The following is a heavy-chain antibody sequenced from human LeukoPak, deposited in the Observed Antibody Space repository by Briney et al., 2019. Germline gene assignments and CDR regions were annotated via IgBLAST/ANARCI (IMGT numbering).Heavy chain of an antibody. CDR2: INPSGGST. CDR3: ARGASRMVTDY. V-gene: IGHV1-46*01. Sequence: ASVKVSCKASGYTFTSDYMHWVQQAPGQGLEWMGIINPSGGSTSYAQKFQGRVTMTRDTSTSTVYMELSSLRSEDTAVYYCARGASRMVTDYWGQGTLVTVSS. D-gene: IGHD5-18*01. J-gene: IGHJ4*02. CDR1: GYTFTSDY.